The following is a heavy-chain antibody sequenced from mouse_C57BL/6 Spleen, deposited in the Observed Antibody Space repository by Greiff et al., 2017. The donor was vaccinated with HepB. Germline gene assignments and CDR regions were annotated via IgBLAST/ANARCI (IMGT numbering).Heavy chain of an antibody. D-gene: IGHD2-1*01. CDR2: IYPGDGDT. Sequence: VQLVESGPELVKPGASVKISCKASGYAFSSSWMNWVKQRPGKGLEWIGRIYPGDGDTNYNGKFKGKATLTADKSSSTAYMQLSSLTSEDSAVYFCARGGYYGNYNYFDYWGQGTTLTVSS. CDR1: GYAFSSSW. J-gene: IGHJ2*01. CDR3: ARGGYYGNYNYFDY. V-gene: IGHV1-82*01.